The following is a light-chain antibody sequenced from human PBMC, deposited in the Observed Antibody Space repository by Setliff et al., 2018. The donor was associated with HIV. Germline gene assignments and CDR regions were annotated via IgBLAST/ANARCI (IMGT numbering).Light chain of an antibody. Sequence: QPALTQPRSVSGSPGQSVSISCTGTSSDVGAYNYVSWFQQHPGKAPKLIIYDVTKRPSGVPDRFSASKSANTASLTISGLQPEDEADYYCSSYAGTYIYVLFGGGTKVTVL. CDR2: DVT. CDR3: SSYAGTYIYVL. J-gene: IGLJ2*01. CDR1: SSDVGAYNY. V-gene: IGLV2-11*01.